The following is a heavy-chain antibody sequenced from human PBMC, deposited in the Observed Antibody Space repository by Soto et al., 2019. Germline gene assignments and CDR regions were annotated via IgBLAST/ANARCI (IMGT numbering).Heavy chain of an antibody. Sequence: PGGSLRLSCAASGFTFSNAWMSWVRQAPGKGLEWVGRIKSKTDGGTTDYAAPVKGRFTISRDDSKNTLYLQMNSLKTEDTAVYYCTTVRGSYCSSTSCYRAYYYYYMDVWGKGTTVTVSS. CDR3: TTVRGSYCSSTSCYRAYYYYYMDV. V-gene: IGHV3-15*01. D-gene: IGHD2-2*01. CDR2: IKSKTDGGTT. CDR1: GFTFSNAW. J-gene: IGHJ6*03.